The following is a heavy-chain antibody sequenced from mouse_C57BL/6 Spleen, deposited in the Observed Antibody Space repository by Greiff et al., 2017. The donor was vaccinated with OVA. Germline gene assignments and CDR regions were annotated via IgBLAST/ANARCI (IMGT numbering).Heavy chain of an antibody. Sequence: EVQGVESGGGLVKPGGSLKLSCAASGFTFSSYTMSWVRQTPEKRLEWVATISGGGGNTYYPDSVKGRFTISRDNAKNTLYLQMSSLRSEDTALYYCARLTGPFAYWGQGTLVTVSA. CDR1: GFTFSSYT. J-gene: IGHJ3*01. CDR2: ISGGGGNT. CDR3: ARLTGPFAY. V-gene: IGHV5-9*01. D-gene: IGHD2-13*01.